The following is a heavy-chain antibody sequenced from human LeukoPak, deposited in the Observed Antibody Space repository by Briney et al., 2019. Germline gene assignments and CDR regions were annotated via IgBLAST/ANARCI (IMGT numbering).Heavy chain of an antibody. Sequence: ASVKVSCKASGYTFTGYYMRWVRQAPGQGLEWMGGINPNSGVTKFAQRFQGRVTMTRDTSTSTAYLDLSSLRSDDTAVYYCATAVLYGGNDFDYWGQGTLVTVSS. D-gene: IGHD5-12*01. V-gene: IGHV1-2*02. CDR1: GYTFTGYY. J-gene: IGHJ4*02. CDR2: INPNSGVT. CDR3: ATAVLYGGNDFDY.